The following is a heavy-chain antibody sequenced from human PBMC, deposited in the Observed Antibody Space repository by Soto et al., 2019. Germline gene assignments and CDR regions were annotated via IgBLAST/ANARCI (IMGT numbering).Heavy chain of an antibody. CDR3: AKVLSVGYSNYAIDY. J-gene: IGHJ4*02. V-gene: IGHV3-23*01. CDR2: ISGSGGST. CDR1: GFTFSSYA. Sequence: EVQLLESGGGLVQPGGSLRLSCAASGFTFSSYAMSWVRQAPGKGLEWVSAISGSGGSTYYADSVKGRFTICRDNSKNTLHLQMNSLRAEDTAVYYCAKVLSVGYSNYAIDYWGQGTLVTVSS. D-gene: IGHD4-4*01.